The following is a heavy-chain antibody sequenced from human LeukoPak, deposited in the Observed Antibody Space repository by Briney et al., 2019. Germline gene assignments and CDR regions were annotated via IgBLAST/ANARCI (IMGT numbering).Heavy chain of an antibody. D-gene: IGHD1-26*01. CDR1: GYTFSNYG. J-gene: IGHJ4*02. Sequence: GGSLRLSCAASGYTFSNYGMHWVRQAPGKGLKWVAVISYDGSNKYYADSVKGRFTISRDNSKNTLYLQMNSLRAEDTAVYYCAKERRVGFYWGQGTLVTVSS. CDR2: ISYDGSNK. CDR3: AKERRVGFY. V-gene: IGHV3-30*18.